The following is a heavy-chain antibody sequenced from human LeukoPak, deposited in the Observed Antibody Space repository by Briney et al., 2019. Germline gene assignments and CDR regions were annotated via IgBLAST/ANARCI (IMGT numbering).Heavy chain of an antibody. D-gene: IGHD5-24*01. CDR3: TRRGADGWGFFDY. CDR2: VSESADRT. V-gene: IGHV3-23*01. J-gene: IGHJ4*02. CDR1: GFTISTYV. Sequence: TGGSLRLSCAASGFTISTYVMNWVRQAPGKGLEWVSSVSESADRTFYADSVKGRFTISRDNSRNTLYLEMSSLRVEDTAVYYCTRRGADGWGFFDYWGQGTLVTVSP.